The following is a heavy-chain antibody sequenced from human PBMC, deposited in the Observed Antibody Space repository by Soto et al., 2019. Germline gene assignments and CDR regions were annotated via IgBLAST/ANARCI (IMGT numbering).Heavy chain of an antibody. CDR3: ERDYDFWSGSQGYYYYYGMDV. V-gene: IGHV1-69*13. CDR1: GGTFSSYA. J-gene: IGHJ6*02. CDR2: IIPIFGTA. D-gene: IGHD3-3*01. Sequence: ASVKVFCKASGGTFSSYAISWVRQAPGQGLEWMGGIIPIFGTANYAQKFQGRVTITADESTSTAYMELSSLRSEDTAVYYCERDYDFWSGSQGYYYYYGMDVWG.